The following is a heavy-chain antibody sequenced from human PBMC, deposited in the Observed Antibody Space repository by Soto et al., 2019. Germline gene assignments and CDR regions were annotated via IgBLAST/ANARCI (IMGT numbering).Heavy chain of an antibody. CDR2: ISYDGSNK. Sequence: GGSLRLSCAASGFTFSSYGMHWVRQAPGKGLEWVAVISYDGSNKYYADSVKGRFTISRDNSKNTLYLQMNSLRAEDTAVYYCAKGPYDYGDYARFNVRPNYFDYWGQGTLVTVSS. J-gene: IGHJ4*02. CDR3: AKGPYDYGDYARFNVRPNYFDY. V-gene: IGHV3-30*18. CDR1: GFTFSSYG. D-gene: IGHD4-17*01.